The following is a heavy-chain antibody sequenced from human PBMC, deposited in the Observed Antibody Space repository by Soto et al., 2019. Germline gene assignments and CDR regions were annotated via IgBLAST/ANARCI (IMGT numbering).Heavy chain of an antibody. CDR2: ISSSSSTI. V-gene: IGHV3-48*01. CDR1: GFTFSSYS. D-gene: IGHD3-10*01. J-gene: IGHJ6*03. Sequence: GGSLRLSCAASGFTFSSYSMNWVRQAPGKGLEWVSYISSSSSTIYYADSVKGRFTISRDNAKNSLYLQMNSLRAEDTAVYYCARRWKETTMVREPIPYYYYYMDVWGKGTTVTVSS. CDR3: ARRWKETTMVREPIPYYYYYMDV.